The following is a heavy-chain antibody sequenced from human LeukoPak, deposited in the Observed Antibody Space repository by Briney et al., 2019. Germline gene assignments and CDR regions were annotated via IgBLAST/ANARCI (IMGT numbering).Heavy chain of an antibody. CDR1: GFIFSSYW. D-gene: IGHD6-13*01. V-gene: IGHV3-74*03. CDR2: INSDGSST. J-gene: IGHJ4*02. Sequence: GGSLRLSCAASGFIFSSYWMHWVRQAPGKGLVWVSRINSDGSSTTYADSVKGRFTISRDNSKNALYLHMNSLRAEDTAIYYCAKHYTGSSRPYDSWGQGTLVTVSS. CDR3: AKHYTGSSRPYDS.